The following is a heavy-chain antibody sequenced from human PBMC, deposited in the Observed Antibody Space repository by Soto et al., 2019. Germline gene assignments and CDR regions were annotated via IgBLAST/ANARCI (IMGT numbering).Heavy chain of an antibody. CDR3: TTEGSSSWYEAFDI. V-gene: IGHV3-15*07. Sequence: EVQLVESGGGLVKPGGSLRLSCAASGFTFSNAWMNWVRQAPGKGLEWVGRIKSKTDGRTTDYAAPVKGRFTISRDDSNNTLYLQMNSLKTEDTAVYYCTTEGSSSWYEAFDIWGQGTMVTVSS. D-gene: IGHD6-13*01. CDR1: GFTFSNAW. CDR2: IKSKTDGRTT. J-gene: IGHJ3*02.